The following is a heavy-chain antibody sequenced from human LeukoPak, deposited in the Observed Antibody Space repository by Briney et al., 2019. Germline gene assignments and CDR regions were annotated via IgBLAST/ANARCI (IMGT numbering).Heavy chain of an antibody. D-gene: IGHD6-13*01. V-gene: IGHV3-7*01. CDR3: AKGYTTNWDHNFDY. CDR1: GFTFSDYW. J-gene: IGHJ4*02. Sequence: QPGGSLRLSCAASGFTFSDYWMNWVRQAPGKGLEWVATIKQDGSEKYYVESVKGRFTISRDNAKNSLFLQMDSLRDDDTAIYYCAKGYTTNWDHNFDYWGQGSLVTVSS. CDR2: IKQDGSEK.